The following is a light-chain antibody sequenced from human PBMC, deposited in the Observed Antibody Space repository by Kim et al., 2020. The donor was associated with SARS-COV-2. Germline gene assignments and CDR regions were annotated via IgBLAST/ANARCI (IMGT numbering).Light chain of an antibody. CDR3: QKYNNWPRT. CDR2: GTS. J-gene: IGKJ4*01. V-gene: IGKV3-15*01. CDR1: RSIRSN. Sequence: VAPGERATLSGRASRSIRSNLAWYQQRPGQTPRLLIDGTSTRATDIPARFSGSGSGTEFTLTISSLQSEDSAIYYCQKYNNWPRTFGGGTKVDIK.